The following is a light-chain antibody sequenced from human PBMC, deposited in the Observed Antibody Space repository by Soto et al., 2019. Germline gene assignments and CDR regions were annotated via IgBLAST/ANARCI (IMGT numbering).Light chain of an antibody. CDR1: KXDIGVYDF. CDR3: KSYAGSNTYV. Sequence: QSVLTQPRSASGSPGQSVTISCTGTKXDIGVYDFVSWYQHHPGKAPRLIIYEVVQRPSGVPDRFSGSKSGNTASLTVSGLQAADEADYFCKSYAGSNTYVFGSGTKVT. V-gene: IGLV2-8*01. CDR2: EVV. J-gene: IGLJ1*01.